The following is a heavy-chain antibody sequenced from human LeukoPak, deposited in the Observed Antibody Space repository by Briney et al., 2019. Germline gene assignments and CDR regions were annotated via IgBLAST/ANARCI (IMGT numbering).Heavy chain of an antibody. Sequence: PGGSLRLSCAASGFTFSSYGMHWVRQAPGKGLEWVAVISYDGSNKYYADSVKGRFTISRDNSKNTLYLQMNSLRAEDTAVYYCARAGGVTTQFDYWGQGTLVTVSS. J-gene: IGHJ4*02. CDR3: ARAGGVTTQFDY. D-gene: IGHD4-17*01. V-gene: IGHV3-30*03. CDR2: ISYDGSNK. CDR1: GFTFSSYG.